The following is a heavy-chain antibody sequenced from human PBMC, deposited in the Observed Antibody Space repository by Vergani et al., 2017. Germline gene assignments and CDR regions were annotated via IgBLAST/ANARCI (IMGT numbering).Heavy chain of an antibody. D-gene: IGHD6-13*01. CDR3: ARTLGRGIAAAGTLPDY. CDR2: INPNSGGT. Sequence: QVQLVQSGAEVKKPGASVKVSCKASGYTFTGYYMHWVRQAPGQGLEWMGWINPNSGGTNYAQKFQGWVTMTRDTSISTAYMELSRLRSDDTAVYYCARTLGRGIAAAGTLPDYWGRGTLVTVSS. J-gene: IGHJ2*01. V-gene: IGHV1-2*04. CDR1: GYTFTGYY.